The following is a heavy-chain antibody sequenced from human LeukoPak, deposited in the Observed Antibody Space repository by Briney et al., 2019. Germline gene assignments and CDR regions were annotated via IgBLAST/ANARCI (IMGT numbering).Heavy chain of an antibody. CDR2: ISAYNGNT. D-gene: IGHD3-22*01. CDR3: ARDFSPYYDSSGYYFRAFDI. V-gene: IGHV1-18*01. J-gene: IGHJ3*02. Sequence: VASVKVSCKASGYTFTSYGISWVRQAPGQGLEWMGWISAYNGNTNYAQKLQGRVTMTTDTSASTAYMELSSLRSEDTAVYYCARDFSPYYDSSGYYFRAFDIWGQGTMVTVSS. CDR1: GYTFTSYG.